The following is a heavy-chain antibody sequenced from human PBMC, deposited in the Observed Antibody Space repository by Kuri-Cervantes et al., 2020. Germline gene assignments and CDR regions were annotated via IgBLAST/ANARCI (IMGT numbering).Heavy chain of an antibody. CDR3: AREPPQTGDY. J-gene: IGHJ4*02. CDR2: IYYSGST. D-gene: IGHD1-14*01. CDR1: GGSISSYY. V-gene: IGHV4-4*08. Sequence: SETLSLTCTVSGGSISSYYWSWIRQPPGKGLEWIGYIYYSGSTYYNPSLKSRVTISVDTSKNQFSLKLSSVTAADTAVYYCAREPPQTGDYWGQGTLVTVSS.